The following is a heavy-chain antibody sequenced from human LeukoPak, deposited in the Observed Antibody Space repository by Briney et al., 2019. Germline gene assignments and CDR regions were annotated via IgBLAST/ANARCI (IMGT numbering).Heavy chain of an antibody. CDR2: ISGSGGST. V-gene: IGHV3-23*01. CDR1: GFTFSSYA. CDR3: ANAQGSYYYYGMDV. J-gene: IGHJ6*02. Sequence: GGSLRLSCAASGFTFSSYAMSWVRQAPGKGLEWVSAISGSGGSTYYADSVKGRFTISRDNSKNTLYLQMNSLRAEDTAVYYCANAQGSYYYYGMDVWGHGTTVTVSS.